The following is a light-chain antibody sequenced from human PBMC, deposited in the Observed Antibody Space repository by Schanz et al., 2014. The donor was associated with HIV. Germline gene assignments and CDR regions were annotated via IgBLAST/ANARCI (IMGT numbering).Light chain of an antibody. CDR1: SGDVGSYNY. V-gene: IGLV2-14*03. Sequence: QSVLTQPASVSGSPGQSISISCTGTSGDVGSYNYVSWYQQHPGKAPKLMIYDVSNRPSGVSNRFSGSKSGNTASLTISGLQPEDEADYYCSSYGGNNNLVFGGGTKLTVL. J-gene: IGLJ2*01. CDR2: DVS. CDR3: SSYGGNNNLV.